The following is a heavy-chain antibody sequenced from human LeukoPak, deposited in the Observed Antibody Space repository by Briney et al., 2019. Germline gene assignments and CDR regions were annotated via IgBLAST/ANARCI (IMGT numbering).Heavy chain of an antibody. CDR3: AGGWDFGDY. Sequence: PGRFLRLSCAASGFTFSNYGMQWVRQAPGKGLEWVALISSDGSNKYYADPVKGRFTISRDNSKNTLYLQMDSLRTEDTALYYCAGGWDFGDYWGQGTLVTVSS. CDR1: GFTFSNYG. D-gene: IGHD1-26*01. V-gene: IGHV3-30*03. J-gene: IGHJ4*02. CDR2: ISSDGSNK.